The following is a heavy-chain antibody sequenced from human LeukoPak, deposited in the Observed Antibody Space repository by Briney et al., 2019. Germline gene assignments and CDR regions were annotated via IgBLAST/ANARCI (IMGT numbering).Heavy chain of an antibody. V-gene: IGHV1-69*04. CDR2: IIPIFGIA. CDR3: ARDSGGYNLRFYGMDV. J-gene: IGHJ6*02. D-gene: IGHD5-24*01. Sequence: SVKVSCKASGGTFSSYAISWVRQAPGQGLEWMGRIIPIFGIANYAQKFQGRVTITADKSTSTAYMVLSSLRSEDTAVYYCARDSGGYNLRFYGMDVWGQGTTVTVSS. CDR1: GGTFSSYA.